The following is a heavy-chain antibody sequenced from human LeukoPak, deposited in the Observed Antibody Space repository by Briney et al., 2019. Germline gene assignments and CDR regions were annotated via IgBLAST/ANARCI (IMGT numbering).Heavy chain of an antibody. J-gene: IGHJ6*03. Sequence: ASVKVSCRASGYTFTGYYMHWVRQAPGQGLEWMGWINPNSGGTDYAQKFHGRVTMTRDTSISTAYMELSRLRSDDTAVYYCARARFLRRGTQSYDLPGYMDVWGKGTTVTVFS. V-gene: IGHV1-2*02. CDR2: INPNSGGT. CDR3: ARARFLRRGTQSYDLPGYMDV. CDR1: GYTFTGYY. D-gene: IGHD3-3*01.